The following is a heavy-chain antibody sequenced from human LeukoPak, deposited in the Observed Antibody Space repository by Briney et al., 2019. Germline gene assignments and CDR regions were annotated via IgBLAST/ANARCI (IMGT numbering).Heavy chain of an antibody. J-gene: IGHJ4*02. CDR3: AKDQSRAVAGIDY. CDR1: GFTFSSYG. V-gene: IGHV3-30*02. Sequence: GGSLRLSCAASGFTFSSYGMHWVRQAPGKGLEWVAFIRYDGSNKYYADSVKGRFTISRDNSKNTLYLQMNSLRAEDTAVYYCAKDQSRAVAGIDYWGQGTLVTVSS. D-gene: IGHD6-19*01. CDR2: IRYDGSNK.